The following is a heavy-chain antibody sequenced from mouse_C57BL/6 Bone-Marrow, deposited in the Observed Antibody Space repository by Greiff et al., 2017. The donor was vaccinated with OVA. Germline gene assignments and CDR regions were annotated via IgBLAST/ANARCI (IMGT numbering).Heavy chain of an antibody. J-gene: IGHJ2*01. Sequence: VQLQQSGAELVRPGASVKLSCTASGFNINDDYMHWVKQRPEQGLEWIGWIDPENGDIEYASKFQGRATITADTSSNTAYLQLSSLTSEDTAVYYCTSMITIDYWGQGTTLTVSS. V-gene: IGHV14-4*01. CDR2: IDPENGDI. CDR3: TSMITIDY. CDR1: GFNINDDY. D-gene: IGHD2-4*01.